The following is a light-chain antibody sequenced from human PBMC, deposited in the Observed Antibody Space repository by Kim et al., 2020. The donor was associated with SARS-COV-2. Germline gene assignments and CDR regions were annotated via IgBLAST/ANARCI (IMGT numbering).Light chain of an antibody. Sequence: GRRLTISCSGSSSNIGSNYVYWYQQHPGTAPKLLIYRKNQRPSGVPDRFSGSKSGTSASLAISGLRSEDEADYYCAAWDDSLSGRVFGGGTQLTVL. CDR1: SSNIGSNY. CDR2: RKN. CDR3: AAWDDSLSGRV. J-gene: IGLJ2*01. V-gene: IGLV1-47*01.